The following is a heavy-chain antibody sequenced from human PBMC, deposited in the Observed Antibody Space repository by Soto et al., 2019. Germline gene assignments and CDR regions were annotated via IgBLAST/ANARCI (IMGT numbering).Heavy chain of an antibody. CDR1: VGTFSSYA. V-gene: IGHV1-69*13. J-gene: IGHJ4*02. CDR2: IIPIFGTA. CDR3: ARGIGTIFTFDY. D-gene: IGHD3-3*01. Sequence: SVKVSCKAPVGTFSSYAISWVRQAPGQGLEWMGGIIPIFGTANYAQKFQGRVTITADESTSTAYMELSSLRSEDTAVYYCARGIGTIFTFDYWGQGTLVTVSS.